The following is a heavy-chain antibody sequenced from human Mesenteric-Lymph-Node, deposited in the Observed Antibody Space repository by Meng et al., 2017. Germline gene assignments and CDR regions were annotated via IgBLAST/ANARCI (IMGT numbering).Heavy chain of an antibody. J-gene: IGHJ5*02. Sequence: ASVKVSCKVSGYTLTELFMHWMRQAPGKGLEWMGGVDPEDGETIHAQKLQGRVTINEDTSTDTAYMERSSLRYGDTAVYYCATDREYGGYGVFSRWFDPWGQGTLGTVSS. V-gene: IGHV1-24*01. CDR1: GYTLTELF. D-gene: IGHD4-23*01. CDR3: ATDREYGGYGVFSRWFDP. CDR2: VDPEDGET.